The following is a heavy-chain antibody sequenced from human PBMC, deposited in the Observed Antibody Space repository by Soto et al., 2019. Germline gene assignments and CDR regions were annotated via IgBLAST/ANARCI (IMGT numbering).Heavy chain of an antibody. CDR3: AHIPNYYQYDWFDP. J-gene: IGHJ5*02. V-gene: IGHV2-5*02. CDR1: GFSLTTRGVG. D-gene: IGHD3-16*01. CDR2: IYWDDDK. Sequence: QITLKESGPTLVKPTQTLTLTCTFSGFSLTTRGVGVGWIRQPPGKALGCLALIYWDDDKRYSPSLQSRLSIXKXTXXNQVVLTMTNVDPVDTATYYCAHIPNYYQYDWFDPWGQGTLVSVSS.